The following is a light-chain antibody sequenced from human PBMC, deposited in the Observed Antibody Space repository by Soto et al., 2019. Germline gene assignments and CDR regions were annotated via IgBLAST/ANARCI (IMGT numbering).Light chain of an antibody. CDR2: DIS. Sequence: QSVLTQPPSVSGSPGQSITISCTGTSSDIGRYYYVSWYQQYPGTAPKLMIYDISNRPSGVSYRFSGSKSGTSASLTISGLQAEDEADYYCKSYDTSLTGSVFGGGTKLTVL. V-gene: IGLV2-14*01. CDR3: KSYDTSLTGSV. J-gene: IGLJ3*02. CDR1: SSDIGRYYY.